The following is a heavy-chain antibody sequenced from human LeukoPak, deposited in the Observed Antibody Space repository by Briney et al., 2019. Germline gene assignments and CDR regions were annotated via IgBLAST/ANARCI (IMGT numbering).Heavy chain of an antibody. CDR1: GYTFTSYD. Sequence: GASVKVSCKASGYTFTSYDINWVRQATGQGLEWMGWMNPNSGNTGYAQKFQGRVTMTRNTSISTAYMELSSLRTEDTAVYYCARGRGYCSSTSCLLGAYYYYYMDVWGKGTTVTVSS. CDR2: MNPNSGNT. V-gene: IGHV1-8*01. D-gene: IGHD2-2*01. J-gene: IGHJ6*03. CDR3: ARGRGYCSSTSCLLGAYYYYYMDV.